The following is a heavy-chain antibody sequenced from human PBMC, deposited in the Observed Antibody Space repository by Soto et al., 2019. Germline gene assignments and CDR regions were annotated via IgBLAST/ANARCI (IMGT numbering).Heavy chain of an antibody. CDR1: GYTLTELS. D-gene: IGHD6-6*01. V-gene: IGHV1-24*01. Sequence: ASVEVSCKVSGYTLTELSMHWVRQAPGKGLEWMGGFDPEDGETIYAQKFQGRVPMTEDTSTDTAYMELSSLRSEDTAVYYCATDSSLVSMVGIAARLFHGMDVWGQGTTVTVSS. CDR2: FDPEDGET. J-gene: IGHJ6*02. CDR3: ATDSSLVSMVGIAARLFHGMDV.